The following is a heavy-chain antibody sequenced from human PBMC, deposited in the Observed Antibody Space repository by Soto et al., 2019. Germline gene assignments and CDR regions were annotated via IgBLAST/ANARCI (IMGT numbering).Heavy chain of an antibody. CDR1: GGCVCVYY. V-gene: IGHV4-34*01. CDR2: INHSGST. J-gene: IGHJ4*02. CDR3: ARVGNGRLSRVHDY. Sequence: SETLSLTGAVYGGCVCVYYWSWIRQTPGKGLEWIGEINHSGSTNYNPSLKSRVTISVDTSKNQFSLKLSSVTAADTAVYYCARVGNGRLSRVHDYWGQGTLVTVSS. D-gene: IGHD3-16*02.